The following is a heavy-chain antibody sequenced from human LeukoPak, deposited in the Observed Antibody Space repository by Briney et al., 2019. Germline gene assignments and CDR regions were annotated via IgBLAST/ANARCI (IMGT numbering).Heavy chain of an antibody. J-gene: IGHJ6*02. Sequence: PSETLSLTCAVSGESFNDYYWIWIRQLPGKGLEWIGEITHSGATNYNPSLKNRVTLSIDTSRRQFSLRLRSLTAADTGVFYCARGLRSVTWERELMSYQFYGMDVWGQGTTVSVSS. V-gene: IGHV4-34*01. CDR1: GESFNDYY. D-gene: IGHD1-7*01. CDR3: ARGLRSVTWERELMSYQFYGMDV. CDR2: ITHSGAT.